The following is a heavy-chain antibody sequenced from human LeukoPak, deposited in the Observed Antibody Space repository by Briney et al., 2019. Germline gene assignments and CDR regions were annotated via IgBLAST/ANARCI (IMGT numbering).Heavy chain of an antibody. Sequence: GGSLRLSCSASGFTFSDYYMSWIRQAPGKGLEWVSSISSSSSYIYYADSVKGRFTISRDNAKNSLYLQMNSLRAEDTAVYYCAGMVASFDYWGQGTLVTVSS. CDR3: AGMVASFDY. CDR2: ISSSSSYI. V-gene: IGHV3-11*06. D-gene: IGHD5-12*01. CDR1: GFTFSDYY. J-gene: IGHJ4*02.